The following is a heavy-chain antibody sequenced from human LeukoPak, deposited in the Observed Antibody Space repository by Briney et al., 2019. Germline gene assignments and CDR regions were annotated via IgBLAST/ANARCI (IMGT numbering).Heavy chain of an antibody. CDR3: ARDTGPSGTAFDS. CDR1: GGSIMSTSSY. Sequence: SETLSLTCTVSGGSIMSTSSYWVWSRQHPGMGLEWIGTIYYSGTTYYNPSLKSRVTISVYTSKNHFSLNLSSLTAADTAVYYCARDTGPSGTAFDSWGPGTLVTVSS. CDR2: IYYSGTT. V-gene: IGHV4-39*07. J-gene: IGHJ4*02. D-gene: IGHD2-2*01.